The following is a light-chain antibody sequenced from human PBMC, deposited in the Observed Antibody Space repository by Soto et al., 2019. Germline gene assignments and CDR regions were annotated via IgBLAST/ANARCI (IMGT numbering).Light chain of an antibody. Sequence: QSALTQPASVSXXPXQSXXXXCXXXSSDXGXXXXVSWXQQHPGKAXKSMIYDVSNRSPGVSNRYSGSKSGNTASLTISGLXDEDDAYYYCSSSTNTGTWVFGGGTKLTVL. J-gene: IGLJ3*02. CDR1: SSDXGXXXX. V-gene: IGLV2-14*01. CDR2: DVS. CDR3: SSSTNTGTWV.